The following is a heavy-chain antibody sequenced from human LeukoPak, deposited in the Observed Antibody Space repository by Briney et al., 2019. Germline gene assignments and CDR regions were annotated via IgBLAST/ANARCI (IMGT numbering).Heavy chain of an antibody. D-gene: IGHD1-7*01. CDR3: ARVGSITGTTYFDY. CDR2: IYYSGST. Sequence: SETLSLTCAVYGGSFSGYYWSWIRQPPGKGLEWIGYIYYSGSTNYNPSLKSRVTISVDTSKNQFSLKLSFVTAADTAVYYCARVGSITGTTYFDYWGQGTLVTVSS. J-gene: IGHJ4*02. V-gene: IGHV4-59*01. CDR1: GGSFSGYY.